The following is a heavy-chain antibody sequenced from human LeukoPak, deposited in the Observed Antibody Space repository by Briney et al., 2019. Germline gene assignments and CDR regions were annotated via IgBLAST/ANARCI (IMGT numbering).Heavy chain of an antibody. CDR2: ISSSSSYI. CDR1: GFTFSSYS. V-gene: IGHV3-21*01. D-gene: IGHD3-10*01. Sequence: GGSLRLSCAASGFTFSSYSMNWVRQAPGKGLEWVSSISSSSSYIYYADSVKGRFTISRDNAKNSLYLQMNSLRAEDTAVYYCAKDQGPWFGYYYYYGMDVWGQGTTVTVSS. J-gene: IGHJ6*02. CDR3: AKDQGPWFGYYYYYGMDV.